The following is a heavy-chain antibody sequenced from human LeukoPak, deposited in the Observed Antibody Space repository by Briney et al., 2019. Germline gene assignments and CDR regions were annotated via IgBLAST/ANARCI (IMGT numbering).Heavy chain of an antibody. V-gene: IGHV3-23*01. D-gene: IGHD3-22*01. J-gene: IGHJ4*02. Sequence: GGSLRLSCAASGFTFSRNAMNWVRQAPGKGLVWVAAISGNGLGTYADSVKGRFNISRDNSRNTLYLHMNSLRIEDTAFYYCAKDANFLRSSGYLIPIDFWGQGTLVTVSS. CDR1: GFTFSRNA. CDR2: ISGNGLGT. CDR3: AKDANFLRSSGYLIPIDF.